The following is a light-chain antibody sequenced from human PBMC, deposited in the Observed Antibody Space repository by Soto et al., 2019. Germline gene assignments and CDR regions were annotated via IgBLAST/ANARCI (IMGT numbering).Light chain of an antibody. CDR3: CSYAGSYTVI. Sequence: QSALTQPRSVSGSPGQSVTISCTGTSSDVGAYKYVSWYQHHPGKVRELIIYDVTKRPSGVPDRFSGSKSGNTASLTISGLQTEDEADYYCCSYAGSYTVIFGGGTKLTVL. CDR1: SSDVGAYKY. V-gene: IGLV2-11*01. J-gene: IGLJ2*01. CDR2: DVT.